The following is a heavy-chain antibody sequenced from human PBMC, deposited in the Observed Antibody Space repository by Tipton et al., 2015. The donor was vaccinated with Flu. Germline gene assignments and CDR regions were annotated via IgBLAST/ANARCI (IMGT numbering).Heavy chain of an antibody. CDR3: ARRYCTSGGACYYLDY. CDR1: GDSIGSPYF. J-gene: IGHJ4*02. CDR2: IHRSGST. D-gene: IGHD2-21*02. V-gene: IGHV4-38-2*01. Sequence: TLSLTCSVSGDSIGSPYFWAWVRQPPGKGLEWIGNIHRSGSTYHNPSLKSRVTISVDTSKNQFSLNLTSVTAADTAVYYCARRYCTSGGACYYLDYWGQGTLVTVSS.